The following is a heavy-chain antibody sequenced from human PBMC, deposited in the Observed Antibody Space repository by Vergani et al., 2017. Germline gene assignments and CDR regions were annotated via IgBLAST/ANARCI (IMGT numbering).Heavy chain of an antibody. CDR3: ARDFSGSYWGPSDY. J-gene: IGHJ4*02. CDR2: ISGSGVSA. D-gene: IGHD1-26*01. V-gene: IGHV3-23*01. CDR1: EFTFSNYA. Sequence: EVQLLESGGGLVQPGGSLRLTCAASEFTFSNYAMNWVRQAPGKGLEWVSGISGSGVSAYYTDSVKGRFTISRDNSKNMLFLQRNSLRAEDTAVYYCARDFSGSYWGPSDYWGQGTLVTVSS.